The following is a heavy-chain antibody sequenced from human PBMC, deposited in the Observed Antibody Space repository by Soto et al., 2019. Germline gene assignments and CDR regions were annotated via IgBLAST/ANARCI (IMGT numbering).Heavy chain of an antibody. J-gene: IGHJ4*02. CDR1: GFTFSSYG. D-gene: IGHD6-13*01. CDR3: ARALVRYSSSSPFDY. CDR2: IWYDGSNK. V-gene: IGHV3-33*01. Sequence: PGGSLRLSCAASGFTFSSYGMHWVRQAPGKGLEWVAVIWYDGSNKYYADSVKGRFTISRDNSKNTLYLQMNSLRAEDTTVYYCARALVRYSSSSPFDYWGQGTLVTVSS.